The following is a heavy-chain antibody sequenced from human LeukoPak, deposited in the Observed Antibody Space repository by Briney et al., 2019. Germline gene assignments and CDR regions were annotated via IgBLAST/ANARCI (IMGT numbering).Heavy chain of an antibody. D-gene: IGHD2-15*01. CDR1: GGSISSYY. CDR2: IYYSGSN. J-gene: IGHJ5*02. CDR3: ARDLPCCSGGSCST. Sequence: SETLSLTCTVSGGSISSYYWSWIRQPPGKGLEWIGYIYYSGSNNYNPSLKSRVTISVDTSKNQFSLKLSSATAADTAVYYCARDLPCCSGGSCSTWGQGTLVTVSS. V-gene: IGHV4-59*01.